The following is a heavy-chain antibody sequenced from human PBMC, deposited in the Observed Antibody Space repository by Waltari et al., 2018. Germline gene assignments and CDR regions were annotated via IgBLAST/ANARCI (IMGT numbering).Heavy chain of an antibody. CDR1: GGSFRGYY. J-gene: IGHJ4*02. D-gene: IGHD3-22*01. V-gene: IGHV4-34*01. CDR3: ASRPYYYDSSGYYYFDY. Sequence: QVQLQQWGAGLLKPSETLSLTCAVYGGSFRGYYWSWIRKPPGKGLEWIGEINHSGSTNYNPSLKSRVTISVDTSKNQFSLKLSSVTAADTAVYYCASRPYYYDSSGYYYFDYWGQGTLVTVSS. CDR2: INHSGST.